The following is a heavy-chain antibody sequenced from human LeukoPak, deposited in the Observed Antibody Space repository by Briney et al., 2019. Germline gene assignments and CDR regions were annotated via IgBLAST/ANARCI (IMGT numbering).Heavy chain of an antibody. J-gene: IGHJ4*02. D-gene: IGHD3-9*01. CDR2: IIPIFGTA. CDR1: GGTFSSYA. CDR3: ARSREPPYDILTGYIV. Sequence: EASVKVSCTASGGTFSSYAISWVRQAPGQGLEWMGGIIPIFGTANYAQKFQGRVTITADKSTSTAYMELSSLRSEDTAVYYCARSREPPYDILTGYIVWGQGTLVTVSS. V-gene: IGHV1-69*06.